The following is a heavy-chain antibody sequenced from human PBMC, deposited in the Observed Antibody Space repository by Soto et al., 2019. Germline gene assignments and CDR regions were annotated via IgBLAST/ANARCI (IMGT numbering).Heavy chain of an antibody. V-gene: IGHV5-51*01. D-gene: IGHD6-13*01. Sequence: GESLKISCKGSGYSFTTYWIGWVRQMPGKGRECMGIIYPGDSDTRYSPSFQGQVTISADKSISTAYLQWSSLKASDTAMYYCARPRSSSRNYYGMDVWGQGTTVTGSS. CDR1: GYSFTTYW. CDR2: IYPGDSDT. J-gene: IGHJ6*02. CDR3: ARPRSSSRNYYGMDV.